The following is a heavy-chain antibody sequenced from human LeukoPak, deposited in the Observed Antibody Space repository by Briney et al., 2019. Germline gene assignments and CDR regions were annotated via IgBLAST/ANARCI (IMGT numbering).Heavy chain of an antibody. V-gene: IGHV4-4*09. CDR2: IYTSGTT. CDR1: TGSISTYY. CDR3: AGSVPAPKEFAY. D-gene: IGHD2-2*01. J-gene: IGHJ4*02. Sequence: SETLSLTCTVSTGSISTYYWSWIRQPPGKGLEWIGYIYTSGTTNYNPSLKSRVTISADTSKNHFSLKLNSVTAADTAVYYCAGSVPAPKEFAYWGQGTLVTVSS.